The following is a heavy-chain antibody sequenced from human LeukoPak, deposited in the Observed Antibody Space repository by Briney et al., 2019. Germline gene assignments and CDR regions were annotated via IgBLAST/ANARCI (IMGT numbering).Heavy chain of an antibody. CDR2: INHSGST. CDR3: ARGGYTYGYDY. CDR1: GGSFSDYY. V-gene: IGHV4-34*01. J-gene: IGHJ4*02. Sequence: SEALSLTCAVYGGSFSDYYWSWIRQPPGKGLEWIGEINHSGSTNYNPSLKSRVTMSVDTSKNQFSLKLSSVTAADTAVYYCARGGYTYGYDYWGQGTLVTVSS. D-gene: IGHD5-18*01.